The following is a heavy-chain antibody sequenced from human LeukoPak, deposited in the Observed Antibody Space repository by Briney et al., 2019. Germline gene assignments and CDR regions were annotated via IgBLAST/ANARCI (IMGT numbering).Heavy chain of an antibody. J-gene: IGHJ4*02. V-gene: IGHV3-23*01. D-gene: IGHD6-6*01. Sequence: PGGPLRLSCAASGFTFSSYAMSWVRQAPGKGLEWVSAISGSGGSTYYADSVKGRFTISRDNSKNTLYLQMNSLRAEDTAVYYCAKDQLSIAARPTDDYWGQGTLVTVSS. CDR1: GFTFSSYA. CDR3: AKDQLSIAARPTDDY. CDR2: ISGSGGST.